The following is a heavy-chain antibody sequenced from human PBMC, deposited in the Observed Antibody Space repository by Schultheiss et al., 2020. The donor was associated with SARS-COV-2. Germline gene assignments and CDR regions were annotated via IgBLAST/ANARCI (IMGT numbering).Heavy chain of an antibody. D-gene: IGHD1-14*01. V-gene: IGHV3-21*01. Sequence: GGSLRLSCAASGFTFSSYAMSWVRQAPGKGLEWVSSISSSSSYIYYADSVKGRFTISRDNAKNSLYLQMNSLRAEDTAVYYCARAWRGTHYYYGMDVWGQGTTVTVSS. CDR1: GFTFSSYA. CDR2: ISSSSSYI. J-gene: IGHJ6*02. CDR3: ARAWRGTHYYYGMDV.